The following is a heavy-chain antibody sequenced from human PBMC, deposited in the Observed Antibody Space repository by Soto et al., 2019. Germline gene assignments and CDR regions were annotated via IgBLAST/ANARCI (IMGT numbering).Heavy chain of an antibody. Sequence: EVQLLESGGGLVQPGGSLRLSCTASGFTFSSYAMSWVRQAPGKGLEWVSAISGSGGSTYYADSVKGRFTISRDNSKNTLYLQMNSLRAEDTAVYYCAKGLDVVVVTALDYWGQGTLVTVSS. CDR2: ISGSGGST. D-gene: IGHD2-21*02. V-gene: IGHV3-23*01. CDR1: GFTFSSYA. J-gene: IGHJ4*02. CDR3: AKGLDVVVVTALDY.